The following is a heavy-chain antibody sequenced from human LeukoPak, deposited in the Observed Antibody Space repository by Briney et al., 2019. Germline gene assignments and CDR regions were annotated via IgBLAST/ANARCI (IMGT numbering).Heavy chain of an antibody. D-gene: IGHD2-2*01. J-gene: IGHJ4*02. Sequence: SETLSLTCAVSGGSISSSNWWSWVRQPPGKGLEGIGEIYHSGSTNYNPSLKSRVTISVDKSKNQFSLKLSSVTAADTAVYYCARATAQLLLDYFDYWGQGTLVTVSS. CDR2: IYHSGST. V-gene: IGHV4-4*02. CDR3: ARATAQLLLDYFDY. CDR1: GGSISSSNW.